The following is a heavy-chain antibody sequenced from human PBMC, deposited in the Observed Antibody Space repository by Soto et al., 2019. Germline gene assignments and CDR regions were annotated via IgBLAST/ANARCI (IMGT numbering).Heavy chain of an antibody. CDR1: GFTFDDYA. D-gene: IGHD2-2*01. CDR3: VKGRGSYQVLLGMDV. J-gene: IGHJ6*02. Sequence: EVQLVESGGGLVQPGRSLRLSCAASGFTFDDYAMHWVRQGPGKGLEWISGIDWNSGSTDYADSVKGRFTISRDNADKSLYRRMNSLRTEDTALYYGVKGRGSYQVLLGMDVWGQGTTVTVSS. V-gene: IGHV3-9*01. CDR2: IDWNSGST.